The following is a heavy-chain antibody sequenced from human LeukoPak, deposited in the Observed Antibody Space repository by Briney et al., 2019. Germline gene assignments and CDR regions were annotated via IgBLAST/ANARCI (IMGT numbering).Heavy chain of an antibody. CDR3: ARDPAGYYDSSGYYPGAFDI. J-gene: IGHJ3*02. CDR2: IYYSGST. CDR1: GGSISSYY. V-gene: IGHV4-59*01. Sequence: SETLSLTCTVSGGSISSYYWSWIRQPPGKGLEWIGYIYYSGSTNYNPSLKRRVTLSVATSQNQFSLKLSSVTAADTAVYYCARDPAGYYDSSGYYPGAFDIWGQGTMVTVSS. D-gene: IGHD3-22*01.